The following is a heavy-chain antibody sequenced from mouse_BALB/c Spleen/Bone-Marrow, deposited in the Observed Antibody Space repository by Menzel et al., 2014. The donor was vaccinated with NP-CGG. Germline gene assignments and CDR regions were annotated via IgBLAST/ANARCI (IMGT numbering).Heavy chain of an antibody. CDR2: IDPANGNT. CDR1: GFNIKDTY. D-gene: IGHD2-4*01. J-gene: IGHJ3*01. Sequence: VQLQQSGAEFVKPGASVKLSCTASGFNIKDTYMHWVKQRPEQGLEWIGRIDPANGNTKYDPKFQGKATITADTSSNTAYLQLSSLTSEDTAVYYCAVYDYEGFAYWGQGTLATVSA. V-gene: IGHV14-3*02. CDR3: AVYDYEGFAY.